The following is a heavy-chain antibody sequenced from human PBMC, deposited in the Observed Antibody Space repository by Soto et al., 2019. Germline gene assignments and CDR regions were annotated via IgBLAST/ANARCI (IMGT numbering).Heavy chain of an antibody. Sequence: SETLSLTCTVSGGSISSYYWSWIRQPPGKGLEWIGYIYYSGSTNYNPSLKRRVTISVDTSKNQFSLKLSSVTAADTAVYYCARLPSGSYYYYYGMDVWGQGTTVTVSS. CDR1: GGSISSYY. J-gene: IGHJ6*02. V-gene: IGHV4-59*01. D-gene: IGHD1-26*01. CDR3: ARLPSGSYYYYYGMDV. CDR2: IYYSGST.